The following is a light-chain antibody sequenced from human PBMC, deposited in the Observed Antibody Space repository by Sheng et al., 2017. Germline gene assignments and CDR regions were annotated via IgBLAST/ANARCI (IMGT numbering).Light chain of an antibody. CDR3: YSAADNNWV. Sequence: SYELTQPLSVSVALGQTARITCGGNNIGSKNVHWYQQKPGQAPVLVIYKDSERPSGIPERFSGSSSGTTVTLTISGAQVEDEADYHCYSAADNNWVFGGGTKLTVL. J-gene: IGLJ3*02. CDR2: KDS. V-gene: IGLV3-27*01. CDR1: NIGSKN.